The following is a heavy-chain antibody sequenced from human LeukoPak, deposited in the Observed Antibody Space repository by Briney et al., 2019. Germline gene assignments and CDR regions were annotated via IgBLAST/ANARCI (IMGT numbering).Heavy chain of an antibody. V-gene: IGHV3-7*01. CDR1: GFTFSSYA. Sequence: GGSLRLSCAASGFTFSSYAMSWVRQAPRKGPEWVANIHQDGVDKDYVDSVAGRFTISRDNAKNSVYLEMNNLRVEDTAVYYCARDSTGWQANAYDVWGQGTMVTVSS. J-gene: IGHJ3*01. CDR2: IHQDGVDK. CDR3: ARDSTGWQANAYDV. D-gene: IGHD2-8*02.